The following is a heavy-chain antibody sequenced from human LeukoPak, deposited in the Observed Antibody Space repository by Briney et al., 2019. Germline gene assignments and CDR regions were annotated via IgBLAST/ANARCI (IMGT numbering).Heavy chain of an antibody. CDR2: IIPIFGTA. CDR1: GGTFSSYA. V-gene: IGHV1-69*01. J-gene: IGHJ4*02. D-gene: IGHD3-22*01. CDR3: ARSITMIVVESGPLDY. Sequence: SVKVSCKASGGTFSSYAISWVRQAPGQGLEWMGGIIPIFGTANYAQKFQGGVTITADESTSTAYMELSSLRSEDTAVYYCARSITMIVVESGPLDYWGQGTLVTVSS.